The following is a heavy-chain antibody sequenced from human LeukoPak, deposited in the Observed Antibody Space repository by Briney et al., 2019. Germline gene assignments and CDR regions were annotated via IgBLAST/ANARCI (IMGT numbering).Heavy chain of an antibody. J-gene: IGHJ4*02. CDR1: GYTFTSYG. D-gene: IGHD3-22*01. CDR3: AKGNYYDSRSDGDDFDY. CDR2: ISAYNGNT. Sequence: GASVKVSCKASGYTFTSYGISWVRQAPGQGLEWMGWISAYNGNTNYAQKLQGRVTMTTDTSTSTAYMELRSLRSDDTAVYYCAKGNYYDSRSDGDDFDYWGQGTLVTVSS. V-gene: IGHV1-18*01.